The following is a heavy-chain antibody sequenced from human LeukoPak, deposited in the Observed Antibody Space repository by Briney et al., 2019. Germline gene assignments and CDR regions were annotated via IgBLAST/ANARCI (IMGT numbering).Heavy chain of an antibody. D-gene: IGHD5-24*01. J-gene: IGHJ3*02. CDR2: ISWNSGSI. Sequence: PGGSLRLSCAASGFTFDDYAMHWVRHAPGKGREGVSGISWNSGSIVYADSVKGRFTISRDNAKNSLYLQMNSLRAEDTALYYCAKAGRRRDGYLRDAFDIWGQGTMVTASS. CDR1: GFTFDDYA. V-gene: IGHV3-9*01. CDR3: AKAGRRRDGYLRDAFDI.